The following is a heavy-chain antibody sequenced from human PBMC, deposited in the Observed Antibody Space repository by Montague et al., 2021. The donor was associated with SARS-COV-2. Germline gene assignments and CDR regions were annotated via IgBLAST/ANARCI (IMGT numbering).Heavy chain of an antibody. CDR2: IYYSGST. CDR1: VGSISGYYCY. Sequence: SETLSLTCTVSVGSISGYYCYWGWIRPPTGMALVWVGSIYYSGSTYYNPTIKSRVTMSADTSENQFSLKLSSVTAADTTVYYCARDGYYYVRSGPSNFDYWGQGTLVTVSS. D-gene: IGHD3-22*01. J-gene: IGHJ4*02. V-gene: IGHV4-39*07. CDR3: ARDGYYYVRSGPSNFDY.